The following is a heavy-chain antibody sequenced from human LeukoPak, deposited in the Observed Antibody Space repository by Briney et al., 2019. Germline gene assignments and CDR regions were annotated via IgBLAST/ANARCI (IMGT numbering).Heavy chain of an antibody. D-gene: IGHD6-13*01. CDR2: ISSSGSYI. CDR1: GFTFSSYS. J-gene: IGHJ4*02. V-gene: IGHV3-21*01. Sequence: PGGSLRLSCAASGFTFSSYSMNWVRQTPGKGLEWVSSISSSGSYIYYADSVKGRFTISRDNAKNSLYLQMNSLRAEDTAVYYCASSGYSSSRPHYWGQGTLVTVSS. CDR3: ASSGYSSSRPHY.